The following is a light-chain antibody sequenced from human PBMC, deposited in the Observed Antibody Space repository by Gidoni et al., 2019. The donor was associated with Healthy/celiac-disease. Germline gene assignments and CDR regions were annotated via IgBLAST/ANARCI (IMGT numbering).Light chain of an antibody. CDR1: QSVSSN. V-gene: IGKV3-15*01. J-gene: IGKJ2*04. CDR2: GAS. CDR3: QQYNNWPPCS. Sequence: IVMTQSPAPLSVSPGERATLSCSASQSVSSNLAWYQQKPGQAPRLLIYGASTRATGIPARFSGSGSGTEFTLTISSLQSEDFAVYYCQQYNNWPPCSFGQGTKLEIK.